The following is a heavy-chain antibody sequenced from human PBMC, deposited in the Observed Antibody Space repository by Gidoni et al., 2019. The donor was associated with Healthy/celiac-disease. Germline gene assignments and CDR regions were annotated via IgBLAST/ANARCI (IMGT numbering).Heavy chain of an antibody. D-gene: IGHD6-13*01. J-gene: IGHJ6*02. V-gene: IGHV3-7*03. CDR1: GFPFSSYW. Sequence: EVQLVESGGGLVQPGGSLRLSCAASGFPFSSYWLSWVRQASGKGLEWVANIKKDGSEKYYVDAVKGRFTISRDNAKNSLYLQMNSLRAEDTAVYYCARDSSSWYYYYYGMDVWGQGTTVTVSS. CDR2: IKKDGSEK. CDR3: ARDSSSWYYYYYGMDV.